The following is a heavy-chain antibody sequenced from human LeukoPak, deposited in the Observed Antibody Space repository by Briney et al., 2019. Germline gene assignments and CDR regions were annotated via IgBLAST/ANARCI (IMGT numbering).Heavy chain of an antibody. J-gene: IGHJ6*03. CDR3: ARGRRDLASIAVGGYYYYMDV. D-gene: IGHD6-19*01. CDR1: GYTFTGYY. V-gene: IGHV1-2*02. CDR2: INPNSGGT. Sequence: ASVKVSCKASGYTFTGYYMHWVRQAPGQGLEWMEWINPNSGGTNYAQKFQGRVTMTRDTSISTAYMELSSLRSEDTAVYYCARGRRDLASIAVGGYYYYMDVWGKGTTVTVSS.